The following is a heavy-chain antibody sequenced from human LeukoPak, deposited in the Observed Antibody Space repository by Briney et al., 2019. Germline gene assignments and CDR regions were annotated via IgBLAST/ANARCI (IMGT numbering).Heavy chain of an antibody. CDR1: GYTLTELS. CDR2: FDPEDGET. J-gene: IGHJ5*02. D-gene: IGHD2-15*01. V-gene: IGHV1-24*01. CDR3: ATALVGYCSGGSCYKFDP. Sequence: GASVKVSCKVSGYTLTELSMHWVRQAPGKGLEWMGGFDPEDGETIYAQKFQGRVTMAEDTSTDTAYMELGSLRSEDTAVYYCATALVGYCSGGSCYKFDPWGQGTLVTVSS.